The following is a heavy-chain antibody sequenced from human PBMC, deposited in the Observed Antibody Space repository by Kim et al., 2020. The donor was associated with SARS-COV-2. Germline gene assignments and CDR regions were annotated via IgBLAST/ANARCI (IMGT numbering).Heavy chain of an antibody. V-gene: IGHV4-34*01. J-gene: IGHJ6*01. CDR3: ARRAPGLDWLRDFSYV. Sequence: SETLSLTCAVYGGSFSGYYCCWICQPPRKGLEWIGEVNHSGSTNYNPSLKSRVTISVDTSKNQFSLHLSSATAADPAVSYCARRAPGLDWLRDFSYVWG. CDR1: GGSFSGYY. CDR2: VNHSGST. D-gene: IGHD3-3*01.